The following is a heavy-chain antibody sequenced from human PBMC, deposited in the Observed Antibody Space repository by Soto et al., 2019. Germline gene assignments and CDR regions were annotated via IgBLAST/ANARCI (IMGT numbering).Heavy chain of an antibody. J-gene: IGHJ6*02. CDR2: IYYSVNT. Sequence: PLETLCATYTVSGGTISGSSCHWGLIRQPQGKGLEWIGSIYYSVNTYYNPSLESRVTISVDTPKNQFSLELSSVTAADTAVYSCARHPGYCSGSSCYGYYTMDVWGQRTTVTVSS. CDR1: GGTISGSSCH. V-gene: IGHV4-39*01. D-gene: IGHD2-2*01. CDR3: ARHPGYCSGSSCYGYYTMDV.